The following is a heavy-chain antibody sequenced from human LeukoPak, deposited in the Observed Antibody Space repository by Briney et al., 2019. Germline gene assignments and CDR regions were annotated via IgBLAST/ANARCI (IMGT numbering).Heavy chain of an antibody. J-gene: IGHJ5*02. Sequence: SETLSLTCTVSGGSISSYYWNWIRQPPGKGLEWIGRIYTSGSTNYNPSLKSRVTISVDTSKNQFSLKLSSVTAADTAVYYCARDLTGITGTTWFDPWGQGTLVTVSS. V-gene: IGHV4-4*08. D-gene: IGHD1-7*01. CDR2: IYTSGST. CDR3: ARDLTGITGTTWFDP. CDR1: GGSISSYY.